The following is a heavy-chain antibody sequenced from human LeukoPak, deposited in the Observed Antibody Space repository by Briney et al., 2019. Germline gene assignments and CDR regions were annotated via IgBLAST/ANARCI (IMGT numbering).Heavy chain of an antibody. CDR3: ATVAGFYWNSDSFDY. Sequence: VASVKVSCKASGYTFSTYGFSWVRQAPGQGLEWMGWISTYNGQTNYTQKVQGRVTMTTDSSTKTADMELRSLGSDDTAVYYCATVAGFYWNSDSFDYWGQGTQVTVSS. V-gene: IGHV1-18*01. J-gene: IGHJ4*02. CDR1: GYTFSTYG. D-gene: IGHD1-7*01. CDR2: ISTYNGQT.